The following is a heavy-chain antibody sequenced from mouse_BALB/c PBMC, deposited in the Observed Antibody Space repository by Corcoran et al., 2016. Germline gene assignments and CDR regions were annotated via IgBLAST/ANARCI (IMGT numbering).Heavy chain of an antibody. CDR1: GFNIKDTY. CDR3: ARWDWYFEV. Sequence: EVQLQQSGAELVKPGASVKLSCTASGFNIKDTYMHWVKQRPEQGLEWIGRLDPANGNTKYDPKFQGKATITADTSSNTAYLQLSSLTSEDTAVYYCARWDWYFEVWGAGTTVTVSS. J-gene: IGHJ1*01. CDR2: LDPANGNT. V-gene: IGHV14-3*02.